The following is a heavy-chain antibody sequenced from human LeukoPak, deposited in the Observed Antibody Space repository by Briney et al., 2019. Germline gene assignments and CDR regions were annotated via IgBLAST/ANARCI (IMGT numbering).Heavy chain of an antibody. Sequence: GGSLRLSCAASGFTVRSNYMIWVRQAPGKGLEWVSVLHSGGKTQYADSVKGRFTISRDNFKNTLDLQMNSLRAEDTAVYYCARIGSRGWNGNDYWFFNLWGRGTLVSVSS. D-gene: IGHD6-19*01. CDR3: ARIGSRGWNGNDYWFFNL. CDR2: LHSGGKT. V-gene: IGHV3-53*01. CDR1: GFTVRSNY. J-gene: IGHJ2*01.